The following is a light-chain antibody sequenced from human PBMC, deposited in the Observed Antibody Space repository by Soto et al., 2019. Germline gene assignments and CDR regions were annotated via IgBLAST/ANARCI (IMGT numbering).Light chain of an antibody. Sequence: EIVMTQSPATLSVSPGERATLTCRASQSVSSSLAWYQQKPGQAPRLLIYGASTRATGIPARFSGSRSGTDFTLTISSLQSDDLAVYYCQQYNNWPLYTFGQGTKLELK. CDR2: GAS. CDR1: QSVSSS. J-gene: IGKJ2*01. V-gene: IGKV3-15*01. CDR3: QQYNNWPLYT.